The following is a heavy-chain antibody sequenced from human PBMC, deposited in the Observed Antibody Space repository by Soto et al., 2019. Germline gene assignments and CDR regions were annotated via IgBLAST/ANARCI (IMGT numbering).Heavy chain of an antibody. V-gene: IGHV4-61*01. CDR3: ARGGEPLGYYGLDV. CDR2: MYYTGVT. CDR1: GGSVRSGNHF. J-gene: IGHJ6*02. D-gene: IGHD3-10*01. Sequence: SETLSLTCSVSGGSVRSGNHFWNWIRQPPGRGLEWLGCMYYTGVTNYNPSLKSRVSMSVDTSKNQFSLKLTSLTAADTAVYYCARGGEPLGYYGLDVWGQGTTVTVSS.